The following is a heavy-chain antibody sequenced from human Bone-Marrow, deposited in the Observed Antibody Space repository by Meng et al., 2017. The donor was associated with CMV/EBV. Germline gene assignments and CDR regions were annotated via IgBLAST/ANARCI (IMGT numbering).Heavy chain of an antibody. D-gene: IGHD2/OR15-2a*01. CDR2: IYSGGSST. Sequence: GESLKISCAASGFTFSSYAMSWVRQAPGKGLEWVSVIYSGGSSTYYADSVKGRFTISRDNSNNTLYLQMNSLLAEDPAVYYCAKLSSYAHAFDIWGQGTMVTVSS. CDR1: GFTFSSYA. V-gene: IGHV3-23*03. J-gene: IGHJ3*02. CDR3: AKLSSYAHAFDI.